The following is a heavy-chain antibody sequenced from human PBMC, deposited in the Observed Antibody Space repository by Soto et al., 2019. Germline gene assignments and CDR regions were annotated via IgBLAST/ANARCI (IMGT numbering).Heavy chain of an antibody. CDR2: ISSSSSYI. V-gene: IGHV3-21*01. J-gene: IGHJ4*02. Sequence: GGSLRLSCAASGFTFSSYSMNWVRQAPGKGLEWVSSISSSSSYIYYADSVKGRFTISRDNAKNSLYLQMNSLRAEDTAVYYCASNWGRYYFDYWGQGTLVTVSS. CDR1: GFTFSSYS. CDR3: ASNWGRYYFDY. D-gene: IGHD3-16*01.